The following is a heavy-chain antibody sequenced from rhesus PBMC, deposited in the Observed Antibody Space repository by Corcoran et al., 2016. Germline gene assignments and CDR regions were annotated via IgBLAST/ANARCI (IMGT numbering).Heavy chain of an antibody. CDR1: GGSISGYYY. D-gene: IGHD1-26*01. V-gene: IGHV4S12*01. CDR3: ARGPLTGTTVLGGLDS. J-gene: IGHJ6*01. Sequence: VQLQESGPGVVKPSETLSLTCAVSGGSISGYYYWSWIRQPPGKGLEWIGSIYSNSESTNYNPSLKSRVTISKDTSKNQFSLKLSSVTATDTAVYYCARGPLTGTTVLGGLDSWGQGVVVTVSS. CDR2: IYSNSEST.